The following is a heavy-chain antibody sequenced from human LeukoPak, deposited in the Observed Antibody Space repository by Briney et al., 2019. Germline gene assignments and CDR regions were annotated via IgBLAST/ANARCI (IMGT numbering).Heavy chain of an antibody. CDR1: GGTFSSYA. V-gene: IGHV1-69*04. CDR2: IIPILGIA. D-gene: IGHD4-17*01. J-gene: IGHJ4*02. CDR3: ARVNDYGDYANY. Sequence: ASVKVSCKASGGTFSSYAISWVRQAPGQGLEWMGRIIPILGIANYAQKFQGRVTITADKSTSTAYMELSSLRFEDTAVYYCARVNDYGDYANYWGQGTLVTVSS.